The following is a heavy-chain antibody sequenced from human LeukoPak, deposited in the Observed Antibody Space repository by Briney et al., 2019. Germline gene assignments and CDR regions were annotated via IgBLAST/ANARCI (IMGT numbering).Heavy chain of an antibody. V-gene: IGHV3-21*01. J-gene: IGHJ4*02. Sequence: GGSLRLSCAASGFTFSSYSMNWVRQAPGKGLEWVSSISSSSSYIYYADSVKGRFTISRDNAKNSLYLQMNSLRAEDTAVHYCATSGYSYGLYYFDYWGQGTLVTVSS. CDR1: GFTFSSYS. CDR2: ISSSSSYI. CDR3: ATSGYSYGLYYFDY. D-gene: IGHD5-18*01.